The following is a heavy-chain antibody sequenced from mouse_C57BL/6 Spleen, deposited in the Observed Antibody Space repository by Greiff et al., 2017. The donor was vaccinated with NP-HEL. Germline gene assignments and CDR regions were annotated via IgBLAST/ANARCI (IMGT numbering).Heavy chain of an antibody. J-gene: IGHJ3*01. V-gene: IGHV1-69*01. CDR2: IDPSDSYT. Sequence: VQLQQPGAELVMPGASVKLSCKASGYTFTSYWMHWVKQRPGQGLEWIGEIDPSDSYTNYNQKFKGKSTLTVDKSSSTAYMQLSSLTSEDSAVYYCARLGDDYCGSRGAWFAYWGQGTLVTVSA. CDR1: GYTFTSYW. CDR3: ARLGDDYCGSRGAWFAY. D-gene: IGHD1-1*01.